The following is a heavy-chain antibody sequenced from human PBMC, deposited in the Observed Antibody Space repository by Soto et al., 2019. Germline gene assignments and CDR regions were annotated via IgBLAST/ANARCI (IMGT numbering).Heavy chain of an antibody. CDR1: GFTYG. J-gene: IGHJ4*02. Sequence: QVPLVESGGGVVQPGRSLRLSCAASGFTYGMHWVRRAPGKGLEWVAVTWYDGSNKYYADSVKGRFTISRDNSKNTLHLQINRLGAEATPVYYCVLEGGGDIRRSYFDYWSQRSLVTVSS. CDR3: VLEGGGDIRRSYFDY. D-gene: IGHD3-16*01. V-gene: IGHV3-33*01. CDR2: TWYDGSNK.